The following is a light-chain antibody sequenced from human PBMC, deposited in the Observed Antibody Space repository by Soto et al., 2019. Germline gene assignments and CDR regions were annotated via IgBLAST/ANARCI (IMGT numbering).Light chain of an antibody. CDR1: QSISSY. V-gene: IGKV1-39*01. J-gene: IGKJ4*02. Sequence: IRLTLSPSSLYASVGDRVTVTCRASQSISSYLNWYQQKPGEAANLLMYAASSLQSGVPSRVSGSGSGTDFTLTISSLQPEDGALYYWQQSYTTPRTFCDGTKVDIK. CDR3: QQSYTTPRT. CDR2: AAS.